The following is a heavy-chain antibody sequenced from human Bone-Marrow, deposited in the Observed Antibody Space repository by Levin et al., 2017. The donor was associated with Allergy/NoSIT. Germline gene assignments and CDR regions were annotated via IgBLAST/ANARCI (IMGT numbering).Heavy chain of an antibody. CDR2: IHYSRAT. D-gene: IGHD5-24*01. Sequence: GVINNYYWIWFRQPQGKTIEWIACIHYSRATYYNPSLRSRVTISMDTSRNQFSLSLSSVTAGDTADYYCARERRDGNNYVDYWGQGILVTVSS. CDR3: ARERRDGNNYVDY. J-gene: IGHJ4*02. V-gene: IGHV4-59*01. CDR1: GVINNYY.